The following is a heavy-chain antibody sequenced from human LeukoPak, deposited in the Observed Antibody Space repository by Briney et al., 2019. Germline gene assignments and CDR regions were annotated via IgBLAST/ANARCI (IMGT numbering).Heavy chain of an antibody. CDR2: ISYDGSNK. D-gene: IGHD6-13*01. Sequence: PRGSLRLSCAASGFTFSSYGMHWVRQAPGKGLEWVAVISYDGSNKYYADSVKGRFTISRDNPKNTLYLQMNSLRAEDTAVYYCANVISAAAGTSRDAFDIWGQGTMVTVSS. CDR1: GFTFSSYG. J-gene: IGHJ3*02. V-gene: IGHV3-30*18. CDR3: ANVISAAAGTSRDAFDI.